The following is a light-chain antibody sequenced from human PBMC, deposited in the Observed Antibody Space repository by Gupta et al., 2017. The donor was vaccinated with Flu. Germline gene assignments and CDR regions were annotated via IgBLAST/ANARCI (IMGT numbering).Light chain of an antibody. V-gene: IGLV1-40*01. Sequence: QPVLTQPPSVTGATRQCVTICCSGSSSNIGAGDLVHWYQQRPGTAPKLLVQNNNNRPSGVPDRFSGSKSGTSTSLAITGLQADDEADDYCQSYDSSLSGSVFGGGTELTVL. CDR2: NNN. CDR3: QSYDSSLSGSV. J-gene: IGLJ2*01. CDR1: SSNIGAGDL.